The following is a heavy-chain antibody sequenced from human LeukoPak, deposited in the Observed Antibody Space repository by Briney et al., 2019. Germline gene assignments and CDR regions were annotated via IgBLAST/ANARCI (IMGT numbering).Heavy chain of an antibody. Sequence: AGGSLRLSCAASGFTFSSYSMNWVRQAPGKGLEWVSAISGSGDSTYYGDSVKGRFTISRDNSKNTLYLQMNSLRAEDTAVYYCAKDGGLWVSAHWGDSWGRGTLVTVSS. D-gene: IGHD7-27*01. V-gene: IGHV3-23*01. J-gene: IGHJ4*02. CDR1: GFTFSSYS. CDR3: AKDGGLWVSAHWGDS. CDR2: ISGSGDST.